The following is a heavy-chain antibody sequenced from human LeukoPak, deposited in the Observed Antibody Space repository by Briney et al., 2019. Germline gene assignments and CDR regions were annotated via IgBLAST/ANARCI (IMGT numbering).Heavy chain of an antibody. D-gene: IGHD3-22*01. J-gene: IGHJ4*02. CDR3: AREGHYDSSGYYYFDY. Sequence: GGSLRLSCAASGFTVSSNYMSWVRQAPGKGLEWVSVIYSGGSTYYADSVKGRFTISRDNSKNTLYLQMNSLRAEDTAVYYCAREGHYDSSGYYYFDYWGQGTLATVSS. V-gene: IGHV3-53*01. CDR1: GFTVSSNY. CDR2: IYSGGST.